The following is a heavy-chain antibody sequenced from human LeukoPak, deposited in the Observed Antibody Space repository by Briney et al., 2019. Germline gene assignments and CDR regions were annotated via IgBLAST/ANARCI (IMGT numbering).Heavy chain of an antibody. D-gene: IGHD1-1*01. CDR3: ARETSEGDREPTGYFDY. CDR2: ISGYNGRT. V-gene: IGHV1-18*01. CDR1: GYYFPVFG. J-gene: IGHJ4*02. Sequence: GASVKVSCKTSGYYFPVFGISWVRQAPGQGLEGMGWISGYNGRTIYAQTVQDRVTMTTDTSTPTVYMELRSLKFNDTAVYYCARETSEGDREPTGYFDYWGQGSLVIVSS.